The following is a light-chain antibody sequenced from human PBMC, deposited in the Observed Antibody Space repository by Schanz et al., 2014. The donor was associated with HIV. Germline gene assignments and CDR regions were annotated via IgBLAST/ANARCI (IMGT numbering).Light chain of an antibody. V-gene: IGLV1-51*01. CDR2: DNN. J-gene: IGLJ2*01. Sequence: QSVLTQPPSLSGAPGQRVSLSCNGSSSNIGAGYDVHWYQQFPGTAPKLLIYDNNKRPSGIPDRFSGSKSATSATLGITGLQTGDEADYYCGTWDSSLSAVVFGGGTKLTVL. CDR3: GTWDSSLSAVV. CDR1: SSNIGAGYD.